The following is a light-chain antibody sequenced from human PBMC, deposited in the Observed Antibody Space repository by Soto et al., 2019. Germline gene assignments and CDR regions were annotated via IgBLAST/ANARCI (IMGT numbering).Light chain of an antibody. V-gene: IGKV4-1*01. Sequence: DIVMTQSPDXLAVSLGEGATINCKSSQSVLYSSNNKNYLAWYQQKPGQPPKLLIYWASTRESGVPDRFSGSGSGTDFTLTISSLQAEDVAVYYCQQYYSTPWTFGQGTKVEIK. CDR3: QQYYSTPWT. CDR1: QSVLYSSNNKNY. CDR2: WAS. J-gene: IGKJ1*01.